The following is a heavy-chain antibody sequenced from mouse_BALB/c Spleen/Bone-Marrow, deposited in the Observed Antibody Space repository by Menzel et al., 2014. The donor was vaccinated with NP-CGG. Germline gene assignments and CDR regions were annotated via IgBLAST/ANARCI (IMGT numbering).Heavy chain of an antibody. J-gene: IGHJ3*01. CDR3: ARHAYYDQTEVSFVY. D-gene: IGHD2-4*01. Sequence: EVHRVESGGGLVKSGGSLKLSCAASGFSFNSYGMSWVRQTPEKRLEWVATISGGGSYTFYPDSVKGRFTISRDNAKNNLYLQLSSLRSEDTALYYCARHAYYDQTEVSFVYWGQGTLVTVSA. V-gene: IGHV5-9-2*01. CDR1: GFSFNSYG. CDR2: ISGGGSYT.